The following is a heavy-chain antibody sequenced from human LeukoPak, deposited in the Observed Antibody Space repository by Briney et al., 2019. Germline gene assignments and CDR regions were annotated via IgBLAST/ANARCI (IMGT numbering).Heavy chain of an antibody. CDR3: ARGSDDFGSGYSPSY. D-gene: IGHD3-3*01. J-gene: IGHJ4*02. Sequence: VASVKVSCKASGYTFTSYYMHWIRQAPGQGHEWMGWINPNSGGTTYAQKFQSRVTITRDTSISTAYMELSRLRSDDTAVYYCARGSDDFGSGYSPSYWGQGTLVTVSS. CDR1: GYTFTSYY. CDR2: INPNSGGT. V-gene: IGHV1-2*02.